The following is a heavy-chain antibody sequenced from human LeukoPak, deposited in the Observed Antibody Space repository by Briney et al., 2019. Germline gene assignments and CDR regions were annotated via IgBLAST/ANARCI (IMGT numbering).Heavy chain of an antibody. D-gene: IGHD4-17*01. J-gene: IGHJ4*02. V-gene: IGHV3-21*05. CDR3: ARSARGDYHFDL. Sequence: PGGSLRLSCTVSGFTVSSNSWSWVRQAPGKGLEWVSYIGSSTYYIYYADSVEGRFTISRDNAKDSLYLQMNSLRVEDTAVYHCARSARGDYHFDLWGQGTQVTVSS. CDR1: GFTVSSNS. CDR2: IGSSTYYI.